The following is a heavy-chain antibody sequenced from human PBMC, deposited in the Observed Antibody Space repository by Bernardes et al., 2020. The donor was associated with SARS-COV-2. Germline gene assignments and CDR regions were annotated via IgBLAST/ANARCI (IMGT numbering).Heavy chain of an antibody. CDR2: ISGSGGSP. V-gene: IGHV3-23*01. J-gene: IGHJ4*02. CDR1: GFSFRNSA. Sequence: VGSLITSCAGSGFSFRNSAMSWVRQAPGPGLEWVSAISGSGGSPYYADSVKGRFTISRDNSKNTVYLQMNGLRAEDTAVYYCARDLALGDYVDYWGQGTLVTGSS. CDR3: ARDLALGDYVDY. D-gene: IGHD4-17*01.